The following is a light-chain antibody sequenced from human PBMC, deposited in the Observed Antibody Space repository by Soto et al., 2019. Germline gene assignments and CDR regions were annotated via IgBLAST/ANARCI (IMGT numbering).Light chain of an antibody. J-gene: IGKJ1*01. Sequence: DIQLTQSPSFLSASVGDRVTITCRASQGISSYLAWYQQKPGKAPKLLIYAASTLQSGVTSRFSGSGSGTEFTLTISCLQPEDFATYYCQQLNSYFWTFGQGTKVEIK. CDR3: QQLNSYFWT. CDR2: AAS. CDR1: QGISSY. V-gene: IGKV1-9*01.